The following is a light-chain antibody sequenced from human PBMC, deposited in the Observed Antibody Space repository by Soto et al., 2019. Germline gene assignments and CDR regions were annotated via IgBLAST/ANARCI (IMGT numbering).Light chain of an antibody. J-gene: IGLJ2*01. CDR3: ATWDGSLPGEV. Sequence: QSVLTQSPSVSAAPGQTVTISCSGSSSNIGNNYVSWYQQLPGTAPKLLIYDNNKRPSGIPDRFSGSKSGTSGTLDITGPQTGDEADYYCATWDGSLPGEVFGGGTKVTVL. CDR2: DNN. V-gene: IGLV1-51*01. CDR1: SSNIGNNY.